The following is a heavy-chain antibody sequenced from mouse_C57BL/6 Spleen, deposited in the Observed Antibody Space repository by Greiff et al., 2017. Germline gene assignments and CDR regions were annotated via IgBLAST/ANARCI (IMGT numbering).Heavy chain of an antibody. D-gene: IGHD1-1*01. Sequence: EVQLVESGPELVKPGASVKIPCKASGYTFTDYNMDWVKQSHGKSLEWIGDINPNNGGTFYNQKFKGKATLTVDKSSSTAYMELRSLTSEDTAVYYCASLYGSAWFAYWGQGTLVTVSA. CDR1: GYTFTDYN. CDR3: ASLYGSAWFAY. J-gene: IGHJ3*01. V-gene: IGHV1-18*01. CDR2: INPNNGGT.